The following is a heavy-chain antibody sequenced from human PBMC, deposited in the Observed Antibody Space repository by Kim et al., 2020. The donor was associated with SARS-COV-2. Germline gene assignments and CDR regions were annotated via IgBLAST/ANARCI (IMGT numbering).Heavy chain of an antibody. CDR2: IYYSGST. D-gene: IGHD5-18*01. Sequence: SETLSLTCTVSGGSISSYYWSWIRQPPGKGLEWIGYIYYSGSTNYNPSLKSRVTISVDTSKNQFSLKLSSVTAADTAVYYCASHSHVDTAMVDYFDYWGQGTLVTVTS. CDR3: ASHSHVDTAMVDYFDY. V-gene: IGHV4-59*08. CDR1: GGSISSYY. J-gene: IGHJ4*02.